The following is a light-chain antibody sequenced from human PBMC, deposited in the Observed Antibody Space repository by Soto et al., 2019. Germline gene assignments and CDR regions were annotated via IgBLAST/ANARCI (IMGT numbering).Light chain of an antibody. Sequence: DIQMTQSPSSLSASVGDRVTITCRASQTISRYLNWYQQKPGQAPKLLIYAASSLQSGVPSRFSGSGSGTDFTLTVSSLQPEDFASYYCQQGHSPPVTFGGGTKVDIK. CDR1: QTISRY. J-gene: IGKJ4*01. CDR3: QQGHSPPVT. CDR2: AAS. V-gene: IGKV1-39*01.